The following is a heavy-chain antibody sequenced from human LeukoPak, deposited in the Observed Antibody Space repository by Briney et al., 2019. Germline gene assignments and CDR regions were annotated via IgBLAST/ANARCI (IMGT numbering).Heavy chain of an antibody. CDR3: ARTYYHDSSVNDRDDY. Sequence: SETLSLTCAVSGGSISSSNWWSWVRQPPGKGLEWIGEIYHSGSTNYNPPLKSRVTISVDKSKNQFSLKLSSVTAADTAVYYCARTYYHDSSVNDRDDYWGQGTLVTVSS. D-gene: IGHD3-22*01. J-gene: IGHJ4*02. V-gene: IGHV4-4*02. CDR1: GGSISSSNW. CDR2: IYHSGST.